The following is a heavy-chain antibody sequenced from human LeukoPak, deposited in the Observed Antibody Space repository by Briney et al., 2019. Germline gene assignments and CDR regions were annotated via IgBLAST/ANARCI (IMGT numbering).Heavy chain of an antibody. D-gene: IGHD6-19*01. J-gene: IGHJ5*02. V-gene: IGHV3-23*01. Sequence: GGSLRLSCAASGFTFSSYAMSWVRQAPGQGLEWVSAISGSGGSTYYADSVKGRFTISRDNSKNTLYLEMNSLRAEDTAVYYCAKMYSSGVPGWFDPWGQGTLVTVSS. CDR3: AKMYSSGVPGWFDP. CDR2: ISGSGGST. CDR1: GFTFSSYA.